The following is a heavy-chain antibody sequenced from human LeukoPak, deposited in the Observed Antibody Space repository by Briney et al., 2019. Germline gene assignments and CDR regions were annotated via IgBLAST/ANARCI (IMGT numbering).Heavy chain of an antibody. D-gene: IGHD6-13*01. V-gene: IGHV3-30*02. CDR2: IRYDGSNK. CDR1: GFTFSSYG. J-gene: IGHJ4*02. CDR3: AKERGWSSSWYTDFDY. Sequence: GGSLRLSCAASGFTFSSYGMHWVRQAPGKWLEWVAIIRYDGSNKYYADSVKGRFTISRDNSKNTLYLQMNSLRAEDTAVYYCAKERGWSSSWYTDFDYWGQGTLVTVSS.